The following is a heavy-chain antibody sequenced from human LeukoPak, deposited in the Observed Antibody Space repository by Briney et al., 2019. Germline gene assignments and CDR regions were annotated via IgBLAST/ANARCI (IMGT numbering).Heavy chain of an antibody. CDR2: IYENGGTT. J-gene: IGHJ4*02. D-gene: IGHD4-11*01. CDR3: ARGPTVYYFDY. CDR1: GFTFRSHA. V-gene: IGHV3-23*01. Sequence: GGSLRLSCVGSGFTFRSHAMSWVRQAPEKGLEFVSGIYENGGTTYYADSVKGRFTISRDNSKNTLYLQMNSLRAEDTAVYYCARGPTVYYFDYWGQGTLVTVSS.